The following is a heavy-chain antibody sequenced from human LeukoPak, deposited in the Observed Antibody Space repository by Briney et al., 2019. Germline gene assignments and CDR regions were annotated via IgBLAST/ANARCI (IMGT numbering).Heavy chain of an antibody. Sequence: GGSLRLSCAASGFSFSSYAMTWVRQAPGKGLEWVSALSASGGTTYYADSVKGRFTTPRDNSKNTLYLHMNSLRAEDTAVYYCAKEYNSRGYFDYWGQGTLVTVSS. CDR1: GFSFSSYA. J-gene: IGHJ4*02. CDR3: AKEYNSRGYFDY. V-gene: IGHV3-23*01. D-gene: IGHD3-22*01. CDR2: LSASGGTT.